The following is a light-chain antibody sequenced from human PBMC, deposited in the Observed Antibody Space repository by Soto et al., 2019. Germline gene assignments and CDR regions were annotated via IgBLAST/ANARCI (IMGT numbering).Light chain of an antibody. CDR3: QQYSTSPLT. CDR2: AAS. CDR1: QSVSSY. V-gene: IGKV3-20*01. Sequence: EIVLTQSPATLSLSPGERATLSCRASQSVSSYLAWYQQKPGQAPRLLIFAASSRASGIPDRFSGSGSGTDFTLTIDRLEPEDFAVYYCQQYSTSPLTFGGGTKVDIK. J-gene: IGKJ4*01.